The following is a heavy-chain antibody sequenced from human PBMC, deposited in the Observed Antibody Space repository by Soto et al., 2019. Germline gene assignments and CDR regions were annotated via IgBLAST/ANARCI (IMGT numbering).Heavy chain of an antibody. D-gene: IGHD6-19*01. V-gene: IGHV4-34*01. Sequence: PPETLSLTCAVHGESFSGYDGPFSGYYRSWIRQTPGKGLEWIGEINHRGGTNYKPSLKSRVTISVDTSKNQFSLNLHSVTAADTAVYYCARGQRRGGSSGWSLWGQGTLVTVSS. J-gene: IGHJ4*02. CDR1: GESFSGYDGPFSGYY. CDR3: ARGQRRGGSSGWSL. CDR2: INHRGGT.